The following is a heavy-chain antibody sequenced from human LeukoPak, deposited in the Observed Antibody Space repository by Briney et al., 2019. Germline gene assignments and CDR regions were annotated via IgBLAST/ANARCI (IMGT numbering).Heavy chain of an antibody. D-gene: IGHD3-22*01. CDR1: GCTFSSYA. V-gene: IGHV3-23*01. J-gene: IGHJ4*02. Sequence: PGGSLRLSCAASGCTFSSYAMSWVRQAPGKGLEWVSAISGSGGSTYYADSVKGRFTISRDNSKNTLYLQMNSLRAEDTAVYYSARQNYYDSSGYSIDYWGQGTLVTVSS. CDR3: ARQNYYDSSGYSIDY. CDR2: ISGSGGST.